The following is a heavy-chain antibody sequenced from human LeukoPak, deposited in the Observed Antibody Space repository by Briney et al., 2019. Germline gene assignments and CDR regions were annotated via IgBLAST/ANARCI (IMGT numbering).Heavy chain of an antibody. V-gene: IGHV4-4*07. D-gene: IGHD2-15*01. CDR2: IYTSGST. Sequence: SETLSLTCTVSGGPISSYYWSWIRQPAGKGLEWIGRIYTSGSTNYNPSLKSRVTMSVDTSKNQFSLKLSSVTAADTAVYYCARVRIAAGWFDPWGQGTLVTVSS. CDR3: ARVRIAAGWFDP. J-gene: IGHJ5*02. CDR1: GGPISSYY.